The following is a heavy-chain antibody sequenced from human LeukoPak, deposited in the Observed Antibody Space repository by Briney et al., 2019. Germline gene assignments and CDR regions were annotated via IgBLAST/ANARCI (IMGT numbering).Heavy chain of an antibody. CDR3: AHSRSGTGRRAFDI. CDR2: IYWDDHK. D-gene: IGHD1-1*01. J-gene: IGHJ3*02. Sequence: SGPTLVNPTQTLTLTCTFSGLSLRTSGVGVGWIRQSPGKALEWLALIYWDDHKRYSPSLKNRLTITKDNSKNQVVLTMTNMDPVDTATYYCAHSRSGTGRRAFDIWGQGTVVTVSS. CDR1: GLSLRTSGVG. V-gene: IGHV2-5*02.